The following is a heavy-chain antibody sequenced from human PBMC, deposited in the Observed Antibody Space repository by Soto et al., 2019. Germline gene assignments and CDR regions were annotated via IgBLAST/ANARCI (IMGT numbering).Heavy chain of an antibody. D-gene: IGHD5-12*01. CDR2: IIPIFGTA. CDR3: ARPAYSGYEH. J-gene: IGHJ4*02. CDR1: GGTFSSYA. V-gene: IGHV1-69*06. Sequence: ASVKVSCKASGGTFSSYAISCVRQAPGQGLEWMGGIIPIFGTANYAQKFQGRVTITADKSTSTAYMELSSLRSEDTAVYYCARPAYSGYEHWGQGTLVTVSS.